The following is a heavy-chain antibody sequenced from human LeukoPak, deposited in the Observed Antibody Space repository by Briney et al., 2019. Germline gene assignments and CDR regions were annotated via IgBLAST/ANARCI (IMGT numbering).Heavy chain of an antibody. Sequence: ASVKVSCKASGGTFSNYAISWVRQGPGQGLEWMGGIIPIFGTANYAQKFQGRVTITADESTSAAYMELSSLRSEDTAVYYCARDELVVPAAMSNWFDPWGQGTLVTVSS. J-gene: IGHJ5*02. CDR1: GGTFSNYA. D-gene: IGHD2-2*01. V-gene: IGHV1-69*13. CDR3: ARDELVVPAAMSNWFDP. CDR2: IIPIFGTA.